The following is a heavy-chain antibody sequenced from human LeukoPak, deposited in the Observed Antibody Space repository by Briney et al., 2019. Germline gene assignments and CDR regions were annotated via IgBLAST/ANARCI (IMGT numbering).Heavy chain of an antibody. V-gene: IGHV1-2*02. CDR2: INPNSGGT. D-gene: IGHD2-2*01. CDR1: GYTFIAYY. Sequence: GASVKVSCKASGYTFIAYYMHWVRQAPGQGLEWMGWINPNSGGTNYAQKFQGRVTMPRDTSISTVYMELSRLRSDDTAVYYCARDSCSSTSCLSIDDYWGQGTLVTVSS. CDR3: ARDSCSSTSCLSIDDY. J-gene: IGHJ4*02.